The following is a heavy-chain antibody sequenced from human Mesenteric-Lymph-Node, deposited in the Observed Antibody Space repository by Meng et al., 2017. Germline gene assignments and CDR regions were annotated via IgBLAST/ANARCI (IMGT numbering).Heavy chain of an antibody. CDR1: CASNSSGNW. Sequence: QASLPVPAPALVHPSETLSPTCAVSCASNSSGNWWSWVRHPPGKGLEWIGDIDDSGSTNYNPSLNSRISISLDKSKNHFSLKVNSVTAADTAVYYCARGKQDAWELLAYWGQGALVTVSS. CDR3: ARGKQDAWELLAY. D-gene: IGHD1-26*01. V-gene: IGHV4-4*02. J-gene: IGHJ4*02. CDR2: IDDSGST.